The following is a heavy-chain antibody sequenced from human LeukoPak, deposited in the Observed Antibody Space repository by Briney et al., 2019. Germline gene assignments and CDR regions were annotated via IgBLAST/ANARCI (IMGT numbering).Heavy chain of an antibody. CDR2: ISSSSSYI. CDR3: ARDLGHLVGPDY. Sequence: GGSLRLSCAASGFTFSSYSVNWVRQAPGKGLEGVSSISSSSSYIYYPDSVKGRFTIPRDNAKNSLYLQMNSPGAEDTAVYSCARDLGHLVGPDYWGQGTLVTVSS. CDR1: GFTFSSYS. V-gene: IGHV3-21*01. D-gene: IGHD6-6*01. J-gene: IGHJ4*02.